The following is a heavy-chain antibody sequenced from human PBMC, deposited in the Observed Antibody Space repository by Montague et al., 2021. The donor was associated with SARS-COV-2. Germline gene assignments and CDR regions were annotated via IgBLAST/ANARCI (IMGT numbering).Heavy chain of an antibody. Sequence: SETLSLTCPVPSPSTVTLNSDSDRKSTRPNSGHQRIANAVFCGNTKYKPSLRSRVTISVDTSKNQFALRLRSVTATDTAIYYCARRAGVVGDSMFDYWGQGSLVPVSS. D-gene: IGHD1-26*01. V-gene: IGHV4-39*01. J-gene: IGHJ4*01. CDR1: SPSTVTLNSD. CDR3: ARRAGVVGDSMFDY. CDR2: AVFCGNT.